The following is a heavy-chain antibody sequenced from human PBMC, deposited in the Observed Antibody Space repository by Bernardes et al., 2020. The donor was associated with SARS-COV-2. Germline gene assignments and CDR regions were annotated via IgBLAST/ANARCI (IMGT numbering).Heavy chain of an antibody. Sequence: GGSLRLSCAASGLTFSNYAMTWVRQLPGKGLEWVSIISDNAINTYYADSVKGRFTISRDNAKNTLYLQMNSLRAEDTALYYCATRWGIPGHWYFDLWGRGTLVTVSP. V-gene: IGHV3-23*01. CDR3: ATRWGIPGHWYFDL. CDR2: ISDNAINT. CDR1: GLTFSNYA. J-gene: IGHJ2*01. D-gene: IGHD3-10*01.